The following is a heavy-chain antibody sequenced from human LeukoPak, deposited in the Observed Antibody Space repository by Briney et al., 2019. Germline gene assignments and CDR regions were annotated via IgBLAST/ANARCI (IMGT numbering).Heavy chain of an antibody. D-gene: IGHD2-15*01. J-gene: IGHJ3*02. CDR3: ARSIVVVGSAFDI. Sequence: SETLSLTCTVSGGSISSGGYYWSWIRQHPGKGLEWIGYIYYSGSTYYNPSLKSRVTISVDTSKNQFSLKLSSVTAADTAVYYCARSIVVVGSAFDIWGRGTMVTVSS. CDR2: IYYSGST. CDR1: GGSISSGGYY. V-gene: IGHV4-31*03.